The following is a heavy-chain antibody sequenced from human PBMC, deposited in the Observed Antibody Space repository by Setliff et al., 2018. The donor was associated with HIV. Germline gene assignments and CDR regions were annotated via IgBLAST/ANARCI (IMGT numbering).Heavy chain of an antibody. V-gene: IGHV4-31*11. Sequence: SETLSLTCAVSGGSITSSLYYWTWIRQHPGKGLEWIGYYYYSGFTYYNPSLKSRLTISIDTSKNQFSLKLSSVTAADTAVYYCATPVTSRGYYYMDVWGKGTKVTVSS. CDR1: GGSITSSLYY. J-gene: IGHJ6*03. CDR2: YYYSGFT. D-gene: IGHD4-17*01. CDR3: ATPVTSRGYYYMDV.